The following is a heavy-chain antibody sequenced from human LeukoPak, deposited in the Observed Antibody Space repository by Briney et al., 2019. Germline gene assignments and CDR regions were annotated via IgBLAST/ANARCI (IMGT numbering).Heavy chain of an antibody. CDR3: ARDPSRSWWGYFDY. D-gene: IGHD6-13*01. CDR2: FSESSGSA. V-gene: IGHV3-23*01. J-gene: IGHJ4*02. Sequence: PGGSLRLSCAASGFTLSSLAMSWVRQAPGKGLEWISTFSESSGSAHYADSVKGRFTISRDISKNTLYLQMNSLRAEDTAVYYCARDPSRSWWGYFDYWGQGALVTVSS. CDR1: GFTLSSLA.